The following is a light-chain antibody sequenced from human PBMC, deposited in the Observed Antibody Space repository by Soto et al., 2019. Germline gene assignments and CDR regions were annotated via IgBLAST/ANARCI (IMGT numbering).Light chain of an antibody. Sequence: DIVMTQSPLFLSVTPGEPASISCRSSQSLLHDNGFNFLNWYLQKPGQSPQLLNSLGSSRASGVPDRFSGSASGRDFTLLISRVEAEDVGVFYCMQALETPLTFGGGTKVEIK. CDR1: QSLLHDNGFNF. V-gene: IGKV2-28*01. CDR2: LGS. J-gene: IGKJ4*01. CDR3: MQALETPLT.